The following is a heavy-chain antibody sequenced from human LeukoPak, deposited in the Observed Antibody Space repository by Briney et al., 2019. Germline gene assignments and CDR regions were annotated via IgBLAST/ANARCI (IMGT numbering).Heavy chain of an antibody. CDR3: ARTIPYYYYYMDV. CDR1: GGTFSSYT. D-gene: IGHD3-3*01. Sequence: SVKVSCKASGGTFSSYTISWVRQAPGQGLEWMGRIIPILGIANYAQKFQGRVTITADKSTSTAYMELSSLRSEDTAVYYCARTIPYYYYYMDVWGKGTPVTVSS. J-gene: IGHJ6*03. CDR2: IIPILGIA. V-gene: IGHV1-69*02.